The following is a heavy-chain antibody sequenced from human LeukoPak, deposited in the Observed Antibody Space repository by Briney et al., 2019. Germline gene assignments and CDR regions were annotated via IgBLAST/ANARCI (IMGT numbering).Heavy chain of an antibody. J-gene: IGHJ3*02. D-gene: IGHD3-22*01. CDR3: ARDVGGYYYVNDAFDI. CDR1: GFTFSSYE. Sequence: PGGSLRLSCAASGFTFSSYEMNWVRQAPGKGLEWVSYISSSGSTIYYADSVKGRFTISRDNAKNSLYLQMNSLRAEDTAVYYCARDVGGYYYVNDAFDIWGQGTMVTVSS. V-gene: IGHV3-48*03. CDR2: ISSSGSTI.